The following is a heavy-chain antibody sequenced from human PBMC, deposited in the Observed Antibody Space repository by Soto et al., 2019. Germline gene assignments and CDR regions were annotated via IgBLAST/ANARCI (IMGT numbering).Heavy chain of an antibody. CDR1: GFTFSSYS. J-gene: IGHJ4*02. V-gene: IGHV3-48*01. D-gene: IGHD4-17*01. Sequence: SLRLSCAASGFTFSSYSINWVRQAPGKGLEWISYISSSSRTIYYADSVKGRFTISRDNAKNSMYLQMNSLRAEDTAVYYCARDGYGDYLFDFWGQGTLVTVSS. CDR3: ARDGYGDYLFDF. CDR2: ISSSSRTI.